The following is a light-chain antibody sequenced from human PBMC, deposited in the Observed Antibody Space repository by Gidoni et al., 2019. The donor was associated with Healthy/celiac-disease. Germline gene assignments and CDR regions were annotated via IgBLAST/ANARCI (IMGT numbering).Light chain of an antibody. Sequence: QSALTQPASVSGSPGQPITISCTGTSSDVGGYHYVSWYQQHPGKAPKLMIYDVSNRTSGVSNRFSGSKSGNTASLTISGLQAEDEADYYCSSYTSSSTPYVFGTGTKVTVL. J-gene: IGLJ1*01. V-gene: IGLV2-14*03. CDR3: SSYTSSSTPYV. CDR2: DVS. CDR1: SSDVGGYHY.